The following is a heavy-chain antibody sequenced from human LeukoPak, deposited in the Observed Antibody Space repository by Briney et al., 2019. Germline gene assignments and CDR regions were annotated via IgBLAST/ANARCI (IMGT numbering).Heavy chain of an antibody. CDR2: IYHNGST. CDR3: ARDGRLYSSGQVVWFDP. D-gene: IGHD6-19*01. V-gene: IGHV4-38-2*02. Sequence: SETLSLTCTVSGYSISSGYYWGWIRQPPGKGLEWIGNIYHNGSTWNNPSLKSRVTISVDTSKSQFSLKVTSVTAADTAVYFCARDGRLYSSGQVVWFDPWGQGTLVTVSS. CDR1: GYSISSGYY. J-gene: IGHJ5*02.